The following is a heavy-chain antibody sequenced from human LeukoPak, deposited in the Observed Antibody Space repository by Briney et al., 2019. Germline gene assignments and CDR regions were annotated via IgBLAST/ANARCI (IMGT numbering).Heavy chain of an antibody. V-gene: IGHV4-59*01. CDR2: IYYSGST. D-gene: IGHD3-10*01. CDR1: GGSISSYY. Sequence: SETLSLTCTVSGGSISSYYWSWIRQPPGKGLEWIGYIYYSGSTNYNPSLKSRVTISVDTSKNQFSLKLSSVTAADTAVYYCARERYYYGSGQYYSDYWGQGTLVTVSS. J-gene: IGHJ4*02. CDR3: ARERYYYGSGQYYSDY.